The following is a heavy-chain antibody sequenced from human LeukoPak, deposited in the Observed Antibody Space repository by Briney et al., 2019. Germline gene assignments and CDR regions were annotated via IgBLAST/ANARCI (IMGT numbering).Heavy chain of an antibody. CDR2: IRYDGSSK. D-gene: IGHD5/OR15-5a*01. V-gene: IGHV3-30*02. CDR1: GFTFTSYG. J-gene: IGHJ4*02. Sequence: GGTLRLSCGASGFTFTSYGMSWVRQSPGKGLEWVAFIRYDGSSKFYAAPVKGRFTIPRENSKHTLHLQMNRLRAEATAVYYCATRGTVFTSYSDYWGQGTLVTVSS. CDR3: ATRGTVFTSYSDY.